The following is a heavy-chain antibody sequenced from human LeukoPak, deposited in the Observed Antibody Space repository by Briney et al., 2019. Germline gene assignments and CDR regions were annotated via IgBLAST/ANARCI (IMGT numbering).Heavy chain of an antibody. CDR1: GYSFTSNY. Sequence: ASVKVSCKASGYSFTSNYIHWVRQAPGQGLEWMGMIYPSDGSTSYAQKFQGRVTVTRDTSTSTVHMELSGLRSDDTAVYYCARDALWRFGEPRVHYYYGMDVWGQGTTVTVSS. CDR3: ARDALWRFGEPRVHYYYGMDV. D-gene: IGHD3-10*01. J-gene: IGHJ6*02. V-gene: IGHV1-46*01. CDR2: IYPSDGST.